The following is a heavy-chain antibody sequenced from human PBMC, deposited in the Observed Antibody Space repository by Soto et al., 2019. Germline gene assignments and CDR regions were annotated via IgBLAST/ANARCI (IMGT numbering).Heavy chain of an antibody. CDR3: ARDGGVASVYGMDV. CDR2: INPNSGGT. J-gene: IGHJ6*02. D-gene: IGHD5-12*01. Sequence: QVHLVQSGAEVKRPGASVKVSCKASGYTLTDYYIHWVRQAPGQGLEWLGWINPNSGGTNYAQTFRGPVTLSRSTSISTSDLELGRLTTDDTDVYYCARDGGVASVYGMDVWGQGTTVTVSS. V-gene: IGHV1-2*02. CDR1: GYTLTDYY.